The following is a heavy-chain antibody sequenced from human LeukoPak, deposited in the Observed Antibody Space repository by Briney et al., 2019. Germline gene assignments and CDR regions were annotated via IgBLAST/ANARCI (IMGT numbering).Heavy chain of an antibody. D-gene: IGHD5-12*01. CDR1: GFTFSSYG. Sequence: PGGSLRLSCAASGFTFSSYGMHWVRQAPGKGLEWVAFIRYDGSNKYYADSVKGRFTISRDNSKNTLYLQMNSLRAEDTAVYYCARAEGSSGSSEYFQHWGQGTLVTVSS. CDR3: ARAEGSSGSSEYFQH. V-gene: IGHV3-30*02. J-gene: IGHJ1*01. CDR2: IRYDGSNK.